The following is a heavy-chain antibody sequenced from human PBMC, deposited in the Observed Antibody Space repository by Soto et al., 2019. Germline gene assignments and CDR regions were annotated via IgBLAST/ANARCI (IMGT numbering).Heavy chain of an antibody. Sequence: GGSLRLSCAASGFTFRTFAMHWVRQAPGKGLEWVAVISNDGSNKYFLDSVKGRFTVSRDNSNNTLYLQMDSLRAEDTAVYYCARDKKPFNWSPSILKSYYYGMDVWGQGTTVTVSS. CDR3: ARDKKPFNWSPSILKSYYYGMDV. V-gene: IGHV3-30-3*01. J-gene: IGHJ6*02. CDR1: GFTFRTFA. CDR2: ISNDGSNK. D-gene: IGHD1-1*01.